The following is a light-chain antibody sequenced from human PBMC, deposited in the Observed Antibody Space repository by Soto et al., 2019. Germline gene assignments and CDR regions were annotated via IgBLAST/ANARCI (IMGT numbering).Light chain of an antibody. CDR1: QDISNY. Sequence: DIQMTQSPSSLSASVGDRVTITCQASQDISNYLNWYQQKPGKAPKLLIYDASNVETGVTSRFSGSEVGTDFTFTISSLQAEDIATYYCQQYDNLRFTFGGGTKVEIK. CDR3: QQYDNLRFT. CDR2: DAS. V-gene: IGKV1-33*01. J-gene: IGKJ4*02.